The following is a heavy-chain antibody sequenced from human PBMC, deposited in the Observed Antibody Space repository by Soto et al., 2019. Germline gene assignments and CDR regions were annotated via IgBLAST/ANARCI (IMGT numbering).Heavy chain of an antibody. V-gene: IGHV1-69*13. Sequence: ASVKVSCKASGGTFSSYAISWVRQAPGQGLEWMGGIIPIFGTANYAQKFQGRVTITADESTSTAYMELSSLRSEDTAVYYCARGRPDDYGDYVPQNYYYYGMDVWGQGTTVTVSS. D-gene: IGHD4-17*01. J-gene: IGHJ6*02. CDR3: ARGRPDDYGDYVPQNYYYYGMDV. CDR2: IIPIFGTA. CDR1: GGTFSSYA.